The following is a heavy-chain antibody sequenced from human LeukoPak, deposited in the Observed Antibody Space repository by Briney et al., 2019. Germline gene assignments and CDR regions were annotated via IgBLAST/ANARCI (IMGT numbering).Heavy chain of an antibody. CDR2: INNDGSDM. D-gene: IGHD3-9*01. CDR3: ARKNYDILTGYPRYGAYYFDY. Sequence: GGSLRLSCAASGFTFNTYWMHWVRQAPGKGLVWVSRINNDGSDMSYADSVKGRFTISRDNAKNTLYLQMNSLRVEDTAVYYCARKNYDILTGYPRYGAYYFDYWGQGTLVTVSS. V-gene: IGHV3-74*01. CDR1: GFTFNTYW. J-gene: IGHJ4*02.